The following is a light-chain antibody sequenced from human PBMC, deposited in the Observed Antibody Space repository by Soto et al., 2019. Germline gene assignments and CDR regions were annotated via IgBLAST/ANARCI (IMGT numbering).Light chain of an antibody. J-gene: IGKJ5*01. CDR2: DAS. CDR3: HQRSNCPPIT. V-gene: IGKV3-11*01. CDR1: QSVSSY. Sequence: EIVLTQSPATLSLSPGERATLSCRASQSVSSYLAWYQQKPGQAPRLLIYDASNRSTGIPARFSGSGSGTAFTLTIISLEPEDFAVYYCHQRSNCPPITFGQGTRLEIK.